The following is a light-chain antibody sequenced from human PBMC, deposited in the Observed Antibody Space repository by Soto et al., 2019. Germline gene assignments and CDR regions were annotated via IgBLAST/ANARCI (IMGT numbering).Light chain of an antibody. Sequence: QSALTQPASVSGSPGQSITISCTGTSSDVGGYNYVSWYQQHPGKPPKLMIYDVSNRPSGISNRFSGSKSGNTASLTISGLQAEDEADYYCSSYTSSSNYVFGTGTKLTVL. CDR2: DVS. CDR1: SSDVGGYNY. CDR3: SSYTSSSNYV. J-gene: IGLJ1*01. V-gene: IGLV2-14*03.